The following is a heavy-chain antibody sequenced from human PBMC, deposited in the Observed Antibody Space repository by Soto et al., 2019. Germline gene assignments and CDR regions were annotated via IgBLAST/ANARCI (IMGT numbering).Heavy chain of an antibody. Sequence: EVQLVETGGGLIQPGGSLRLSCAASGFTVSSNYMSWVRQALGKGLEWVSVIYSGGSTYYADSVKGRFTISRDNSKNTLYLQMNSLRAEDTAVYYCAVWELRIDAFDIWGQGTMVTVSS. V-gene: IGHV3-53*02. CDR1: GFTVSSNY. D-gene: IGHD1-26*01. CDR2: IYSGGST. CDR3: AVWELRIDAFDI. J-gene: IGHJ3*02.